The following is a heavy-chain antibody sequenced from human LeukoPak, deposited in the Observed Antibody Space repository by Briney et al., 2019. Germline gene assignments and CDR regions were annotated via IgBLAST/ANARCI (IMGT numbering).Heavy chain of an antibody. J-gene: IGHJ4*02. Sequence: GGSLRLSCTASGFILTGYEMNWVRQAPGRGLEWVSHISSGGSTTYYGDSVKGRFTISRDNAKNSLYLQMDSLRAVDTAVYYCAKSRAWSTGIYFDHWGQGTLVTVSS. V-gene: IGHV3-48*03. CDR1: GFILTGYE. CDR3: AKSRAWSTGIYFDH. D-gene: IGHD6-19*01. CDR2: ISSGGSTT.